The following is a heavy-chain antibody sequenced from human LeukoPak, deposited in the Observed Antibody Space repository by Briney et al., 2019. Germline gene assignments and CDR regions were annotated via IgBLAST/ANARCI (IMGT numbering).Heavy chain of an antibody. CDR1: GFTFSSYG. J-gene: IGHJ4*02. Sequence: GGSLRLSCAASGFTFSSYGMHWVRQAPGKGLEWVAVISYDGSNKYYADSVKGRFTISRDNSKNTLYLQMNSLRAEDTAVYYCAKDPNCDILTGYRDPSDYFDYWGQGTLVTVSS. D-gene: IGHD3-9*01. CDR2: ISYDGSNK. V-gene: IGHV3-30*18. CDR3: AKDPNCDILTGYRDPSDYFDY.